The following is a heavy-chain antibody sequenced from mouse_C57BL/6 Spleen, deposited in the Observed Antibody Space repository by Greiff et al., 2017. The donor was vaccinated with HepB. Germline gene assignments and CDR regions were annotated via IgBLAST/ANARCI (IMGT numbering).Heavy chain of an antibody. D-gene: IGHD2-4*01. J-gene: IGHJ3*01. Sequence: VQLKESGAELVKPGASVKLPCTASGFNIKDYYMHWVKQRTEQGLEWIGRIDPEDGETKYAPKFQGKATITADTSSNTAYLQLCSLTSEDTAVYYCAVRDYDGAWFAYWGQGTLVTVSA. CDR3: AVRDYDGAWFAY. CDR2: IDPEDGET. V-gene: IGHV14-2*01. CDR1: GFNIKDYY.